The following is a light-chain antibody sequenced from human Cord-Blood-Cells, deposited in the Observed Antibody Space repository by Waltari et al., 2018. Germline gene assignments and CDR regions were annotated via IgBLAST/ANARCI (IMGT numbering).Light chain of an antibody. V-gene: IGLV2-14*01. Sequence: QSALTQPASVSGSPGQSITISCTGTSSDVGGYNYVSWYQQHPGKAPKLMIYDVSNRPSGVSNRFSGSKSGNTASLTSSGLQAEDEADYYCSSYTSSSISYVFGTGTKVTVL. CDR1: SSDVGGYNY. CDR3: SSYTSSSISYV. CDR2: DVS. J-gene: IGLJ1*01.